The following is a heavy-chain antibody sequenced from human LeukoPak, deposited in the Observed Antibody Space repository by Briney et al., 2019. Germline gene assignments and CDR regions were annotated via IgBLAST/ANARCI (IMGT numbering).Heavy chain of an antibody. CDR3: TRGGCSSTSCPYYYYYMDA. D-gene: IGHD2-2*01. CDR1: GFTFGDYA. CDR2: IRSKAYGGTT. V-gene: IGHV3-49*03. J-gene: IGHJ6*03. Sequence: PGGSLRLSCTASGFTFGDYAMSWFRQAPGKGLEWVGFIRSKAYGGTTEYAASVKGRFTISRDDSKSIAYLQMNSLKTEDTAVYYCTRGGCSSTSCPYYYYYMDAWGKGTTVTVSS.